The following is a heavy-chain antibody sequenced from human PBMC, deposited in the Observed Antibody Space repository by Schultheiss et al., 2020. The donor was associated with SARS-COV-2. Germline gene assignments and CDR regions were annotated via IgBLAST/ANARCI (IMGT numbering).Heavy chain of an antibody. Sequence: SETLSLTCTVSGGSISSGEYSWSWIRQPPGKGLEWIGYIYYSGSTNYNPSLKSRVTISVDTSKNQFSLKLSSVTAADTAVYYCARQRGYFDYWGQGTLVTVSS. J-gene: IGHJ4*02. V-gene: IGHV4-61*08. CDR1: GGSISSGEYS. CDR3: ARQRGYFDY. D-gene: IGHD3-16*01. CDR2: IYYSGST.